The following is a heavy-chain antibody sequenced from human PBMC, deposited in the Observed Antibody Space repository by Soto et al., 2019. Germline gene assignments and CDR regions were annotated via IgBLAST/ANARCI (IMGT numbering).Heavy chain of an antibody. CDR3: ARDGLDSINGIDY. D-gene: IGHD4-4*01. CDR2: IYYSGST. Sequence: QVQLQESGPGLVKPSQTLSLTCTVSGGSISSGGYYWSWIRQHPVKGLEWIGYIYYSGSTYYNPSLKSRVTISVDTSKNQFSLKLSSVTAADTAVYYCARDGLDSINGIDYWGQGTLVTVSS. J-gene: IGHJ4*02. CDR1: GGSISSGGYY. V-gene: IGHV4-31*03.